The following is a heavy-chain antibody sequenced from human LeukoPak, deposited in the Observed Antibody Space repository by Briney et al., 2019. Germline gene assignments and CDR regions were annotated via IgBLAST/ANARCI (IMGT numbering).Heavy chain of an antibody. V-gene: IGHV3-23*01. CDR2: ISGSGDNT. Sequence: GGSLRLSRAASGFTFSSYAMSWVRQAPGKGLEWVSGISGSGDNTYYADSVKGRFTISRDNSKDTLYVQANSLGTEDTAAYYCAKGSYYDSSGSFYFDYWGQGTLVTVSS. J-gene: IGHJ4*02. CDR1: GFTFSSYA. D-gene: IGHD3-22*01. CDR3: AKGSYYDSSGSFYFDY.